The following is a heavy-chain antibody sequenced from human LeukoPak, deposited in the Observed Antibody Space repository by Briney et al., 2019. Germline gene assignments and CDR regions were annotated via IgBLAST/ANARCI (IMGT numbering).Heavy chain of an antibody. CDR1: GGSISSYY. D-gene: IGHD6-19*01. CDR2: IYSSGST. CDR3: ARDGLGSGWYSVWFDP. J-gene: IGHJ5*02. V-gene: IGHV4-4*07. Sequence: SSETLSLTCTVSGGSISSYYWSWIRQPAGKGLEWIGRIYSSGSTNCNPSLKSRVTMSIDTSKNQFSLKLSSVTAADTAMYYCARDGLGSGWYSVWFDPWGQGTLVTVSS.